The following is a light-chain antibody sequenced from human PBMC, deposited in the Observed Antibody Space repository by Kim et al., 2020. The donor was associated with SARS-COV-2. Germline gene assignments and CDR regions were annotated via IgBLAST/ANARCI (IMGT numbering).Light chain of an antibody. CDR1: DSNIEENP. J-gene: IGLJ3*02. CDR2: DSD. Sequence: GQHVSIAGSGTDSNIEENPVNWYQQLPGMAPRLLIEDSDQRPSKIPDRFSAFKSGTSASLAISGLQSEDEADYYCAAWDDTLNAVLFGGGTQLTVL. V-gene: IGLV1-44*01. CDR3: AAWDDTLNAVL.